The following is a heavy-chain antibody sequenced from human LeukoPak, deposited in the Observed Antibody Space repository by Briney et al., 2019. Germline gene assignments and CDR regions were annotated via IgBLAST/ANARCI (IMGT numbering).Heavy chain of an antibody. V-gene: IGHV3-53*04. D-gene: IGHD2-15*01. Sequence: GGSLRLSCAASGVSVSSNYMSWVRQAPGKGLEWVSVIYSGGSTYYADSVKGRFTISRHNPKNTLYLQMNSLRAEDTAVYYCARDLRSGGSYFFDYWGQGTLVTVSS. CDR3: ARDLRSGGSYFFDY. CDR1: GVSVSSNY. CDR2: IYSGGST. J-gene: IGHJ4*02.